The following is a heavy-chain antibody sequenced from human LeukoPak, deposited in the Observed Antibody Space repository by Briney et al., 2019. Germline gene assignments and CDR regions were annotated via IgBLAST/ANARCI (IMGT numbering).Heavy chain of an antibody. CDR1: GGSISSYY. Sequence: SETLSLTCTVSGGSISSYYWSWIRQPPGKGLEWIGYIYYSGSTNYNPSLKSPVTISVDTSKNQFSLNLSSVTAADTAMYYCASRAAICGADCFRFDYRGQGTLVTVSS. D-gene: IGHD2-21*02. V-gene: IGHV4-59*01. CDR2: IYYSGST. J-gene: IGHJ4*02. CDR3: ASRAAICGADCFRFDY.